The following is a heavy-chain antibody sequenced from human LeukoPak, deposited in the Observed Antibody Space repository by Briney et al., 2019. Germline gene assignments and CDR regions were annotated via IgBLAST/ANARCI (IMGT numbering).Heavy chain of an antibody. CDR2: IYYSGST. J-gene: IGHJ4*02. D-gene: IGHD3-22*01. V-gene: IGHV4-39*01. Sequence: PSETLSLTCTVSGGSISSSSYYWGWIRQPPGKGLEWIGSIYYSGSTYYNPSLKSRVTISVDASKNQFSLKLSSVTAADTAVYYCATPGSGYWPFDYWGQGTLVTVSS. CDR1: GGSISSSSYY. CDR3: ATPGSGYWPFDY.